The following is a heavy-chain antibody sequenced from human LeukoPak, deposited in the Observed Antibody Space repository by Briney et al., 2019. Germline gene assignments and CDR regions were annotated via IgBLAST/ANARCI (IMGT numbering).Heavy chain of an antibody. CDR1: GFTLSTYA. J-gene: IGHJ4*02. V-gene: IGHV3-30-3*01. CDR3: AKDVNQWFGESPPDY. Sequence: PGRSLRLSCAASGFTLSTYAMHWVRQAPGKGLEWVAVLSYDGTNKYYAGLVKGRFTVSRDNSKNTLYLQMNSLRAEDTAVYYCAKDVNQWFGESPPDYWGQGTLVTVSS. CDR2: LSYDGTNK. D-gene: IGHD3-10*01.